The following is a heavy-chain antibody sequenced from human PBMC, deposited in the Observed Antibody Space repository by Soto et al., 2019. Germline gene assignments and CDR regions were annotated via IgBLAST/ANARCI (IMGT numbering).Heavy chain of an antibody. J-gene: IGHJ4*02. V-gene: IGHV1-18*01. Sequence: QVQLVQSGAEVKKPGASVKVSCKASGYTFTSYGISWVRQAPGQGLEWMGWISAYNGNTNYAQKRQGRDTMTTDTSTSKGYMELRSLRSDDPAVYYCARDLDDILTGYAIGAFDYWGQGTLVTVSS. CDR3: ARDLDDILTGYAIGAFDY. CDR1: GYTFTSYG. D-gene: IGHD3-9*01. CDR2: ISAYNGNT.